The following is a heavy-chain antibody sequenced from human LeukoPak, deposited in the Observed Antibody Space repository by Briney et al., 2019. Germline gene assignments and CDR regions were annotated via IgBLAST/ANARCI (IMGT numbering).Heavy chain of an antibody. CDR3: ARDHRAGATLNFDY. D-gene: IGHD1-26*01. J-gene: IGHJ4*02. CDR1: GYTFTSHG. CDR2: ISTFNGNT. Sequence: GASVKVSCKASGYTFTSHGISWVRQAPGQGLEWMGWISTFNGNTNYAQKLQDRVTMTTDTSTSTAYMELKSLRSDDTAVYYCARDHRAGATLNFDYWGQGSLVTVSS. V-gene: IGHV1-18*01.